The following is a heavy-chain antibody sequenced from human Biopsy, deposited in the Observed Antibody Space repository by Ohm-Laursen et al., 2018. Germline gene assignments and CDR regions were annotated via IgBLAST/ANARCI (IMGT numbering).Heavy chain of an antibody. Sequence: SQTLSLTCTVSGGSISSDWWSWIRQTPGKGLEWIGYVYYSGTTTYNPSLRSRVTISVDTSMNQISLRLQSVTAADTAIYYCTRATNSTGWPYYYFYGMDIWAKGPRSPSP. CDR3: TRATNSTGWPYYYFYGMDI. J-gene: IGHJ6*02. CDR1: GGSISSDW. V-gene: IGHV4-59*01. D-gene: IGHD2/OR15-2a*01. CDR2: VYYSGTT.